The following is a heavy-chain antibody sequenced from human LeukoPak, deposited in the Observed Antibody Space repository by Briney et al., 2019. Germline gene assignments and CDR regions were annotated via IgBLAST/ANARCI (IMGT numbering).Heavy chain of an antibody. Sequence: SETRSLTCTVSGGSISGYYWSWIRQPPRKGLEWIGYVYYSGSTNYNPSLKSRVTISVDTSKNQFSLKLSSVTAADTAVYYCARKDYFDYWGQGTLVTVSS. V-gene: IGHV4-59*01. CDR3: ARKDYFDY. CDR2: VYYSGST. J-gene: IGHJ4*02. D-gene: IGHD2-15*01. CDR1: GGSISGYY.